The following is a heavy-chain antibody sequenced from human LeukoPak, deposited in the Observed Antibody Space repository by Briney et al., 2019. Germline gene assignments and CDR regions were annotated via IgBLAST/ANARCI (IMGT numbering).Heavy chain of an antibody. CDR1: RGSFRVYY. J-gene: IGHJ4*02. CDR2: INHSGST. Sequence: SETLSLTCVVYRGSFRVYYWSWIRHPPGTRLDWIGEINHSGSTNYNPSLKSRVTISVDKSKNQFSLKLSSVTAADTAVYYCASPQYSSGWYGDGYWGQGTLVTVSS. V-gene: IGHV4-34*01. CDR3: ASPQYSSGWYGDGY. D-gene: IGHD6-19*01.